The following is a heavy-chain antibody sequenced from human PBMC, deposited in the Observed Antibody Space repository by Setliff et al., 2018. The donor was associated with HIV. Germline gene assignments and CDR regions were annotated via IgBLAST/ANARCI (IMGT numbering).Heavy chain of an antibody. CDR3: ARQFRYPNRAVAGVDY. CDR1: GGSISSSSYY. D-gene: IGHD6-19*01. V-gene: IGHV4-39*01. CDR2: IYYSGST. J-gene: IGHJ4*02. Sequence: SETLSLTCTVSGGSISSSSYYWGWIRQPPGKGLESIGSIYYSGSTYYKPSLKSRVTISVDTSKNQFSLKLSSVTAADTAIYFCARQFRYPNRAVAGVDYWGQGTLVTVSS.